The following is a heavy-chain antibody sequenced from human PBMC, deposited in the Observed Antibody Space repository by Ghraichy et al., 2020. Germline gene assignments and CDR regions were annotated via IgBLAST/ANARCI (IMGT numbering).Heavy chain of an antibody. CDR1: GFTFSSYG. D-gene: IGHD3-22*01. CDR2: IWYDGSNK. CDR3: VRPRLSHGYYPLGY. V-gene: IGHV3-33*01. Sequence: GGSLRLSCAASGFTFSSYGMHWVRQAPGKGLEWVAVIWYDGSNKYYADSVKGRFTISRDNSKNTLYLQMNSLRAEDTAVYYCVRPRLSHGYYPLGYWGQGTLVTVSS. J-gene: IGHJ4*02.